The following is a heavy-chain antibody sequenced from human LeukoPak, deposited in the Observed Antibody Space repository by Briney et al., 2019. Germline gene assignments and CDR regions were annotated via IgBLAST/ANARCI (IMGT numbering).Heavy chain of an antibody. CDR3: ARVYRYCSSTSCYPPPFDY. J-gene: IGHJ4*02. V-gene: IGHV1-2*02. CDR2: INPNSGGT. D-gene: IGHD2-2*01. Sequence: APVKVSCKASGYTFTGYYMHWVRQAPGQGLEWMGWINPNSGGTNYAQKFQGRVTMTRDTSISTAYMELSRLISDDTAVHYCARVYRYCSSTSCYPPPFDYWGQGTLVTVSS. CDR1: GYTFTGYY.